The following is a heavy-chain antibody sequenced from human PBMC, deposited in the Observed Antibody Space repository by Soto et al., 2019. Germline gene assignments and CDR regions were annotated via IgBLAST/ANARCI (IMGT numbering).Heavy chain of an antibody. CDR3: ARDTVTPGY. Sequence: QVQLVQSGAEVKKPGSSVKVSCKASGGTFSSYTISWVRQAPGQGLEWMGRIIPILGIANYAQKFQGRVTXXADKSTSTAYMVLSSLRSEDTAVYYCARDTVTPGYWGQGTLVTVSS. D-gene: IGHD4-17*01. V-gene: IGHV1-69*08. CDR2: IIPILGIA. J-gene: IGHJ4*02. CDR1: GGTFSSYT.